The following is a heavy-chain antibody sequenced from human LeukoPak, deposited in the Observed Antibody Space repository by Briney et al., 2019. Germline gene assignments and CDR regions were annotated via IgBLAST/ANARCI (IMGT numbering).Heavy chain of an antibody. CDR3: VTEYYYDSSGYSEYFQH. Sequence: GGSLRLSCSASEFTFSSYAMHWVRQAPGKGLEYVSAISSNGGSTYYADSVKGRFTISRDNSKNTLYLQMSSLRAEDTAVYYCVTEYYYDSSGYSEYFQHWGQGTLVTVSS. V-gene: IGHV3-64D*09. J-gene: IGHJ1*01. CDR2: ISSNGGST. CDR1: EFTFSSYA. D-gene: IGHD3-22*01.